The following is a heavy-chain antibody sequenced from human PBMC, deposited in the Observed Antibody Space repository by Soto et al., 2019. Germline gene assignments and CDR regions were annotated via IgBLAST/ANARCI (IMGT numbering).Heavy chain of an antibody. CDR1: GFTFNSYG. CDR3: AKDEFQLLWSGLFDP. D-gene: IGHD2-2*01. CDR2: ISYDGSKE. J-gene: IGHJ5*02. V-gene: IGHV3-30*18. Sequence: PGGSLRLSCAASGFTFNSYGVYWVRQAPGKGLEWVAVISYDGSKEYYADSVKGRFTISRDNSKNTLYLQMNGLRPEDTAVYYCAKDEFQLLWSGLFDPWGQGTLVTVSS.